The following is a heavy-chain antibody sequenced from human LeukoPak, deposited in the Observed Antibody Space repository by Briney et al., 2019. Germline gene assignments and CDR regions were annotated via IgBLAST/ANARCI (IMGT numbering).Heavy chain of an antibody. CDR1: GFTFSSYA. Sequence: GRSLRLSCAASGFTFSSYAMHWVRQAPGKGLEWVAVISYDGSNKYYADSVKGRFTISRDNSKNTLYLQMNSLRAEDTAVYYCAKDAECSSTSCYLGYYYYYGMDVWGQGTTVTVSS. CDR3: AKDAECSSTSCYLGYYYYYGMDV. CDR2: ISYDGSNK. J-gene: IGHJ6*02. V-gene: IGHV3-30*04. D-gene: IGHD2-2*01.